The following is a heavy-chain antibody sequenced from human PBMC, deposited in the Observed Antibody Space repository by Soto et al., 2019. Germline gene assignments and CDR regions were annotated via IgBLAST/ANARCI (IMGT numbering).Heavy chain of an antibody. Sequence: SVKVSCKASGGTFSIYAFSWVRQAPGQGLEWMGGIIPMFGTPNYAQKFQGRVRVLADESTGTAYMELSSLTFRDTALYYCASGGGTSHGSSGFHDGHFQHWGQGTLVTVSS. CDR2: IIPMFGTP. CDR1: GGTFSIYA. CDR3: ASGGGTSHGSSGFHDGHFQH. V-gene: IGHV1-69*13. D-gene: IGHD3-22*01. J-gene: IGHJ1*01.